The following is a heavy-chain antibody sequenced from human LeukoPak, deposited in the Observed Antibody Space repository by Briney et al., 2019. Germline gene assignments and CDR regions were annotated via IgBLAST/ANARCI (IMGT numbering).Heavy chain of an antibody. Sequence: ASVKVSCKASGNTFTSYGISWVRQAPGQGLEWMGWIRVYNGNTNYAQKLQGRVTMTTDTSTTTAYMELRSLRSEDTAVYYCARDSSGYYRYWGQGTLVTVSS. J-gene: IGHJ4*02. CDR3: ARDSSGYYRY. D-gene: IGHD3-22*01. CDR2: IRVYNGNT. V-gene: IGHV1-18*01. CDR1: GNTFTSYG.